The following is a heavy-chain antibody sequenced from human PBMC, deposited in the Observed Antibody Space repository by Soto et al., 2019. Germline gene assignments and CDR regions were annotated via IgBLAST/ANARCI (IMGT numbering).Heavy chain of an antibody. Sequence: QVQLQESGPGLVKPSQTLSLTCTVSGGSISSGGYYWSWIRQHPGKGLEWIGYIYYSGSTDYNPSHKSRVTISVDTSKNQFSLKLSSVTAADTAVYYCARGSRITVTTNAFDIWGQGTMVTVSS. D-gene: IGHD4-17*01. CDR2: IYYSGST. CDR3: ARGSRITVTTNAFDI. V-gene: IGHV4-31*03. CDR1: GGSISSGGYY. J-gene: IGHJ3*02.